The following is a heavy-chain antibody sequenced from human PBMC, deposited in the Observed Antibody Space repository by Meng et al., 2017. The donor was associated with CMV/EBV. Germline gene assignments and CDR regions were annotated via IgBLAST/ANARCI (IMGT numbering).Heavy chain of an antibody. J-gene: IGHJ6*02. CDR2: ISYDGSNK. Sequence: GESLKISCAASGFTFSSSAMHWVRQAPGKGLEWVAVISYDGSNKYYADSVKGRFTISRDNSKNTMYLQMNRLRAEDTAVYYCARDLWPAAIRTPYYYGMDVWGQGTTVTVSS. CDR1: GFTFSSSA. V-gene: IGHV3-30*04. D-gene: IGHD2-2*01. CDR3: ARDLWPAAIRTPYYYGMDV.